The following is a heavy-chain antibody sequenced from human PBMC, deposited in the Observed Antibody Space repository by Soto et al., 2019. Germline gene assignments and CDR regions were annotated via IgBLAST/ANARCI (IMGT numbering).Heavy chain of an antibody. CDR1: GYDFTTHW. CDR3: ATGTTISTFQDYYFAH. J-gene: IGHJ4*02. V-gene: IGHV5-51*01. CDR2: IYPGDSDT. Sequence: PGESLRVSCKGSGYDFTTHWIAWVRQMPGKGLEWVGIIYPGDSDTRYSPSFQGHVIISVDNVIKTAYLQWGNLKASDAAIYFCATGTTISTFQDYYFAHWGQGTLVIVSS. D-gene: IGHD4-17*01.